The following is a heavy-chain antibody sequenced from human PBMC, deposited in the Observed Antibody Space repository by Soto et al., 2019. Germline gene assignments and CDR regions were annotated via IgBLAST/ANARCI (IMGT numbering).Heavy chain of an antibody. CDR1: GFTFSIYS. V-gene: IGHV3-48*02. J-gene: IGHJ4*02. CDR2: IGSDSTTK. CDR3: VRDFSGYGGIDY. D-gene: IGHD5-12*01. Sequence: EVQLVESGGDLIQPGGSLRLSCAASGFTFSIYSMNWVRQAPGKGLEWVSYIGSDSTTKYYADSVKGRFTISRDNAKNSLWLQVNSLRDEDTAVYYCVRDFSGYGGIDYWGQGTLVTVSS.